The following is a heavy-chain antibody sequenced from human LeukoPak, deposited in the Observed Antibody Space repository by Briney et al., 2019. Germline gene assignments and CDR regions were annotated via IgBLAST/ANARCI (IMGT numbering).Heavy chain of an antibody. CDR1: GGALSSSSYY. CDR2: IYYSGRT. Sequence: SQTLSLTCTVSGGALSSSSYYSGWIRHPPGKGLEWIGSIYYSGRTYYNPSLKSRVTISVDTPKNQFSLKLTSVTAADTAVYYCARDHPSGYYSYWGQGTLVTVSS. V-gene: IGHV4-39*07. J-gene: IGHJ4*02. CDR3: ARDHPSGYYSY. D-gene: IGHD3-22*01.